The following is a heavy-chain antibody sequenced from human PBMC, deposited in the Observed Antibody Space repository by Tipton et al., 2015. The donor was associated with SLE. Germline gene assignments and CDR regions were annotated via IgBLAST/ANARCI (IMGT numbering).Heavy chain of an antibody. D-gene: IGHD3-22*01. J-gene: IGHJ6*03. CDR1: GFTFSSYW. V-gene: IGHV3-7*01. Sequence: SLRLSCAASGFTFSSYWMGWVRQAPGKGLEWVANIKQDGSEKYYVDSVKGRFTISRDNAKNSLYLQMNSLRAEDTAVYYCARDSPYYDSSGAYMDVWGKGTTVTVSS. CDR2: IKQDGSEK. CDR3: ARDSPYYDSSGAYMDV.